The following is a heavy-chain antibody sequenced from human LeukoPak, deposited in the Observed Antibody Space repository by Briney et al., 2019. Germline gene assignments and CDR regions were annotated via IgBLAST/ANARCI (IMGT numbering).Heavy chain of an antibody. CDR2: MSSSCSTI. CDR3: ARALYYSGSGSDYWVKQYYFDY. D-gene: IGHD3-10*01. J-gene: IGHJ4*02. CDR1: GFTFSTYE. V-gene: IGHV3-48*03. Sequence: PGGSLRLSCAGSGFTFSTYEMNWVRQAPGKGLEWVAYMSSSCSTIYYADSVKGRFTISRDNAKNSLYLQMNSLRAEDTAVYYCARALYYSGSGSDYWVKQYYFDYWGQGTLVTVSS.